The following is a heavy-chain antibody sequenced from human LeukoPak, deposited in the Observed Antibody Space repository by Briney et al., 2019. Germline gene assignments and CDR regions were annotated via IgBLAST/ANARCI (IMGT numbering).Heavy chain of an antibody. V-gene: IGHV1-69*13. D-gene: IGHD4-11*01. CDR3: ARDGAVTTYYYYGMDV. CDR1: GGTFSSYA. Sequence: SVKVSCKASGGTFSSYAISWVRQAPGQGLEWMGGIIPIFGTANYAQKFQGRVTITADESTSTAYMELSSLRSEDTAVYYCARDGAVTTYYYYGMDVWGQGTTVTVSS. J-gene: IGHJ6*02. CDR2: IIPIFGTA.